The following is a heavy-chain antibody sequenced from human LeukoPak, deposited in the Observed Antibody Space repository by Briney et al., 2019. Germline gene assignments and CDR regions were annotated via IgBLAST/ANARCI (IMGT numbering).Heavy chain of an antibody. V-gene: IGHV3-74*01. D-gene: IGHD2-15*01. CDR2: INSDGSST. CDR1: GFTFSSYW. J-gene: IGHJ4*02. Sequence: GGSLRLSCAASGFTFSSYWMHWVRQAPGKGLVWVSRINSDGSSTSYADSVKGRFTISRDNAKNTLYLQMNSLRAEDTAVYYCARDRAQYCSGGSCYSGIDYWGQGTLVTVSS. CDR3: ARDRAQYCSGGSCYSGIDY.